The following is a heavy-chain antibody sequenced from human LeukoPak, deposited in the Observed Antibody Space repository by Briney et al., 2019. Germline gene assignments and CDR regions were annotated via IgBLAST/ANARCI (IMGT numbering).Heavy chain of an antibody. V-gene: IGHV3-7*03. J-gene: IGHJ4*02. CDR2: IKQDGSEK. CDR3: ARLSDSSGTPRPDY. D-gene: IGHD3-22*01. CDR1: GLTFSSYW. Sequence: PGGSLRLSCAASGLTFSSYWMSWVRQAPGKGLEWVANIKQDGSEKYYVDPVKGRFTISRDNAKNSLHLQMNSLRAEDTAVYYCARLSDSSGTPRPDYWGQGTLVTVSS.